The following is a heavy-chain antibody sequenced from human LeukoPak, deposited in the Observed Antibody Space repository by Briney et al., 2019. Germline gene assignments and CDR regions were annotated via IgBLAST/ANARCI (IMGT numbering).Heavy chain of an antibody. Sequence: GGSLRLSCAASGFTFSSYAMSWVRQAPGRGLEWGSAISGSGGSTYYADSVKGRFTISSDNSKNTLYMQMNSLRAEDTAVYYCAKSLPPGYMDVWGKGTTVTVSS. CDR1: GFTFSSYA. CDR3: AKSLPPGYMDV. J-gene: IGHJ6*03. V-gene: IGHV3-23*01. D-gene: IGHD7-27*01. CDR2: ISGSGGST.